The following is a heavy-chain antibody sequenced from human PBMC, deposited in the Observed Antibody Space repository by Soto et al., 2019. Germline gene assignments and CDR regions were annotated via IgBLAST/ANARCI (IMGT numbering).Heavy chain of an antibody. CDR3: AKGSSSVYYYYYGIDV. V-gene: IGHV3-30*18. D-gene: IGHD6-6*01. CDR1: GFTFSAYG. Sequence: PGGSLRLSCVASGFTFSAYGMHWVRQAPGKGLEWVAVMSNDGSNKYYADSVKGRFTISRDDSKNMLYLQMNSLRTEDTAVYYCAKGSSSVYYYYYGIDVWGQGTTVTV. J-gene: IGHJ6*02. CDR2: MSNDGSNK.